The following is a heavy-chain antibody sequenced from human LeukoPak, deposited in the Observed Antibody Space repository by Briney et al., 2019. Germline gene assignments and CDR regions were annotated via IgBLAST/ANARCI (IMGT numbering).Heavy chain of an antibody. CDR3: ARDVDIVATIYGDAFDM. V-gene: IGHV3-21*01. CDR1: GFTFSSYS. Sequence: GGSLRLSCAASGFTFSSYSMNWVSQAPGKGLEWVSSISSSSSYIYYADSVKGRFTISRDNAKNSLYLQMNSLRAEDTAVYYCARDVDIVATIYGDAFDMWGQGTMVTVSS. D-gene: IGHD5-12*01. CDR2: ISSSSSYI. J-gene: IGHJ3*02.